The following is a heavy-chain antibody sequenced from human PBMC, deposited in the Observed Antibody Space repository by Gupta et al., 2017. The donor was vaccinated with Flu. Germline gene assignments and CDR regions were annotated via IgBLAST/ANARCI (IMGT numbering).Heavy chain of an antibody. V-gene: IGHV3-15*01. D-gene: IGHD3-22*01. CDR2: IKSKTDGGTI. Sequence: EVHLVESGVGLVKPGGSLRLSCTASGFTFTNAWMNWVRQAPGKGLEWVGRIKSKTDGGTIDYAAPVKGRFTISRDDSKNTLYLQMNSLKTEDTAVYYCTTDYYGIRRDSSWGQGTLVTVSS. J-gene: IGHJ5*02. CDR1: GFTFTNAW. CDR3: TTDYYGIRRDSS.